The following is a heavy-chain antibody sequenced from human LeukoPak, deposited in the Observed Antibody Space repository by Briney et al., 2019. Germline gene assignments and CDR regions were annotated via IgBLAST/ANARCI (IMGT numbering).Heavy chain of an antibody. CDR3: ARGSGGYSYGPPPLYYYYYMDV. J-gene: IGHJ6*03. CDR1: GGSISSYY. Sequence: SGTLSLTCAVSGGSISSYYWSWIRQPPGKGLEWIGYIYYSGSTNYNPSLKSRVTISVDTSKNQFSLKLSSVTAADTAVYYCARGSGGYSYGPPPLYYYYYMDVWGKGTTVTISS. D-gene: IGHD5-18*01. CDR2: IYYSGST. V-gene: IGHV4-59*01.